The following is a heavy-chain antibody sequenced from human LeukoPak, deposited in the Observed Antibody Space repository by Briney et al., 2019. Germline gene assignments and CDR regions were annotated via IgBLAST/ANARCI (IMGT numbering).Heavy chain of an antibody. J-gene: IGHJ4*02. D-gene: IGHD2-8*01. V-gene: IGHV1-24*01. CDR2: FDPEDGET. Sequence: GASVKVSCKVSGYTLTELSMHWVRQAPGKGLEWMGGFDPEDGETIYAQKFQGRVTMTEDTSTDTAYMKLSRLRSDDTAVYYCAREDIVLMVSRPAFDYWGQGTLVTVSS. CDR1: GYTLTELS. CDR3: AREDIVLMVSRPAFDY.